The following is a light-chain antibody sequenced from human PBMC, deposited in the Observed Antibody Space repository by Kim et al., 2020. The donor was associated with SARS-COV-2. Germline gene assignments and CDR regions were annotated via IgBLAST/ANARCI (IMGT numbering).Light chain of an antibody. Sequence: SPGERATLSCRASQSVSSYLAWYQQKPGQAPRLLIYDASNRATGIPARFSGSGSGTDFTLTISSLEPEDFAVYYCQQRSNWPGITFGQGTRLEIK. J-gene: IGKJ5*01. CDR3: QQRSNWPGIT. CDR2: DAS. V-gene: IGKV3-11*01. CDR1: QSVSSY.